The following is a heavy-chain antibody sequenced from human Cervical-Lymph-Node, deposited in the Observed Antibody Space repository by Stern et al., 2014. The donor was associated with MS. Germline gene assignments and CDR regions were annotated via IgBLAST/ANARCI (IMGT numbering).Heavy chain of an antibody. Sequence: QITLKESGPTLLKPTQTLTLTCRFSGFSLTTRDVAVGWIRQPPGKALEWLALVYWDDDERYSPSLKNRLSISKDTFRNRVVLTMTGMDPVDTGTYFCARRMVRSDYFDYWGQGILVTVSS. V-gene: IGHV2-5*02. J-gene: IGHJ4*02. CDR2: VYWDDDE. CDR1: GFSLTTRDVA. D-gene: IGHD3-10*01. CDR3: ARRMVRSDYFDY.